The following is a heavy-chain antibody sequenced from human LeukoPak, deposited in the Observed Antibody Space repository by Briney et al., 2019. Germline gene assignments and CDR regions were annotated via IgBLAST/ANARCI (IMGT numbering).Heavy chain of an antibody. CDR2: IDSDGSTT. J-gene: IGHJ4*02. Sequence: PGGSLRLSCAASGFTFSSYWMHWARQAPGKGLVWVSRIDSDGSTTSYADSVKGRFTISRDNAKNTLYLQMNSLRAEDTAVYYCARSVYDSGGYYRVLDYWGQGTLVTVSS. V-gene: IGHV3-74*01. CDR1: GFTFSSYW. CDR3: ARSVYDSGGYYRVLDY. D-gene: IGHD3-22*01.